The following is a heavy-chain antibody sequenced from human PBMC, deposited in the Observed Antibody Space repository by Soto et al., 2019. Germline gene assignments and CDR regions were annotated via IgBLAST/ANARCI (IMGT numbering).Heavy chain of an antibody. V-gene: IGHV3-30*18. CDR2: ISYDGSYK. J-gene: IGHJ4*02. D-gene: IGHD6-13*01. CDR3: AKDLTSSWAVDY. CDR1: GFTFSSSG. Sequence: GGSRLSCAASGFTFSSSGMHWVRQPPGKGLEWVAVISYDGSYKYYADSVKGRFTISRDNSKNTLNLQMSSLRAEDTAVYYCAKDLTSSWAVDYWGQGALVTVSS.